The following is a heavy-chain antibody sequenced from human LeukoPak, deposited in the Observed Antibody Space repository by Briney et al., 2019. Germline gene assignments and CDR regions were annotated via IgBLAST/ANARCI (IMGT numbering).Heavy chain of an antibody. CDR3: AAQPHDYDYVWGSYRWSDAFDI. D-gene: IGHD3-16*02. CDR1: GFTFTSSA. J-gene: IGHJ3*02. CDR2: IVVGSGNT. V-gene: IGHV1-58*02. Sequence: SVKVSCKASGFTFTSSARQWVRQARGQRLEWIGWIVVGSGNTNYAQKFQERVTITRDMSTSTAYMELSSLRSEDTAVYYCAAQPHDYDYVWGSYRWSDAFDIWGQGTMVTVSS.